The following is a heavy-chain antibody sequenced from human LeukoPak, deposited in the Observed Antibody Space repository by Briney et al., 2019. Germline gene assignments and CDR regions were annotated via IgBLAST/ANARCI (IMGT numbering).Heavy chain of an antibody. CDR1: GGSISYYY. V-gene: IGHV4-4*07. CDR3: ARIRWETFDY. Sequence: SETLSLTCTVSGGSISYYYWSWIRQPAGKGLEWIGRIYTSGSTNYNPSLKSRVTMSVDTSKNQFFLKVSSVTAADTAVYFCARIRWETFDYWGQGTLVTGSS. J-gene: IGHJ4*02. CDR2: IYTSGST. D-gene: IGHD5-24*01.